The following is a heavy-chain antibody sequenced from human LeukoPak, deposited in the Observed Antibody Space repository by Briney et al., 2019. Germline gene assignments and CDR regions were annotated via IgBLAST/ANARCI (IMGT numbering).Heavy chain of an antibody. CDR3: ARGLAARRRGYFDY. CDR2: IYYSGST. J-gene: IGHJ4*02. Sequence: SETLSLTCTVSGGSISSSSYYWGWIRQPPGKGLEWIGSIYYSGSTYYNPSLKSRVTISVDTSKNQFSLKLSSVTPADTAVYYCARGLAARRRGYFDYWGQGTLVTVSS. D-gene: IGHD6-6*01. V-gene: IGHV4-39*01. CDR1: GGSISSSSYY.